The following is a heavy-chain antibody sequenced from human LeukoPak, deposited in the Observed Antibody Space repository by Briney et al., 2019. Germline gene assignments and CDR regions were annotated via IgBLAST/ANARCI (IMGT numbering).Heavy chain of an antibody. CDR2: IKQDGGEK. CDR3: ARADYGGNSDIDY. J-gene: IGHJ4*02. V-gene: IGHV3-7*01. D-gene: IGHD4-23*01. CDR1: GFPFSSYW. Sequence: PGGSLRLSCAASGFPFSSYWMTWVRQAPGKGLEWVANIKQDGGEKYYVDSVKGRFTISRDNAKNTLYLQMNSLRAEDTAVYYCARADYGGNSDIDYWGQGTLVTVSS.